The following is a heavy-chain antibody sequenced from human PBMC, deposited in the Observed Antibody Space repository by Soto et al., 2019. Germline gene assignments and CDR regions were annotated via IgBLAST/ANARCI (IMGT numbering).Heavy chain of an antibody. V-gene: IGHV3-23*01. D-gene: IGHD5-18*01. Sequence: EVQLLESGGGLVQPGGSLRLSCAASGFTFSSYAMSWVRQAPGKGLEWVSAISGSGGSTYYADSVKGRFTISRDNSKNTLYLQMNSLRAEDTAVYYCAKDTGYSYGRYRNFDYWGQGTLVTVSS. CDR2: ISGSGGST. CDR1: GFTFSSYA. J-gene: IGHJ4*02. CDR3: AKDTGYSYGRYRNFDY.